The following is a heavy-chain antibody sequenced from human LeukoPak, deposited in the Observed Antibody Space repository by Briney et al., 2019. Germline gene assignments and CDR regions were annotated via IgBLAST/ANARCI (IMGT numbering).Heavy chain of an antibody. J-gene: IGHJ3*02. V-gene: IGHV3-9*03. CDR2: ISWNSGSI. CDR3: AKDLFPGSYGAFDI. CDR1: GFTFDDYA. D-gene: IGHD1-26*01. Sequence: GGSLRLSCAASGFTFDDYAMHWVRQAPGKGLEWVSGISWNSGSIGYADSVKGRFTISRDNAKNSLYLQMNSLRAEDMALYYCAKDLFPGSYGAFDIWGQGTMVTVSS.